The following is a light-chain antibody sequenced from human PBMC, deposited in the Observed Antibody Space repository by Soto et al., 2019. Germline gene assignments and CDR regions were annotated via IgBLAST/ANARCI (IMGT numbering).Light chain of an antibody. Sequence: EIVMTQSPATLSVSPGERATLSCRASQSVSSNLAWYQQKPGQAPRLLIYGASTRATGIPARFSGSGSGTEFTLTISSLQSEDFAVYDYQQYNNWPPTFGQGTKVEIK. CDR1: QSVSSN. CDR2: GAS. V-gene: IGKV3-15*01. CDR3: QQYNNWPPT. J-gene: IGKJ1*01.